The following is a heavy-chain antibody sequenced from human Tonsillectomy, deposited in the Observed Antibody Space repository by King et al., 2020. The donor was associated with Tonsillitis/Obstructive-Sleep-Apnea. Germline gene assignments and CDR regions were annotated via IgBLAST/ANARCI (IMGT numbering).Heavy chain of an antibody. CDR2: IKQDGSEK. D-gene: IGHD1-1*01. J-gene: IGHJ6*02. CDR1: GFTFSSYW. CDR3: VRESRINFYYYYAMDV. V-gene: IGHV3-7*03. Sequence: QLVQSGGGLVQPGGSLRLSCAASGFTFSSYWMSWVRQAPGKGLEWVADIKQDGSEKYYVDSVKGRFTISRDNAKNSLYLQMNSLRAEDTAVYYCVRESRINFYYYYAMDVWGQGTTVTVSS.